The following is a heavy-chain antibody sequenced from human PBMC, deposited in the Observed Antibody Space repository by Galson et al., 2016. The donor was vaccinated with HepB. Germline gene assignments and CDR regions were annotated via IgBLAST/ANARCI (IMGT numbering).Heavy chain of an antibody. CDR3: AGLSGSYCFGMDV. J-gene: IGHJ6*02. V-gene: IGHV3-30*03. CDR1: GFTFSRYG. CDR2: ISYDERNK. Sequence: SLRLSCAASGFTFSRYGVHWVRQAPGKGLEWVAVISYDERNKKYADSVKGRLTISRDNSKNMLYLQMNSLRAKATAVYYCAGLSGSYCFGMDVWGQGTTVTVSS. D-gene: IGHD1-26*01.